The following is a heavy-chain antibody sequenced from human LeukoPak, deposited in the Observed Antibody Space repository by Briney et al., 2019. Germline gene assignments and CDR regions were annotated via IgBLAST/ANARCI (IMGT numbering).Heavy chain of an antibody. D-gene: IGHD3-22*01. CDR2: INHSGST. Sequence: SETLSLTCAVYGGSFSGYYWSWIRQPPGKGLEWIGEINHSGSTNYNPSPKSRVTISVDTSKNQFSLKLSSVTAADTAVYYCARRAYYYDSSGYYWPRYYFDYWGQGTLVTVSS. V-gene: IGHV4-34*01. J-gene: IGHJ4*02. CDR1: GGSFSGYY. CDR3: ARRAYYYDSSGYYWPRYYFDY.